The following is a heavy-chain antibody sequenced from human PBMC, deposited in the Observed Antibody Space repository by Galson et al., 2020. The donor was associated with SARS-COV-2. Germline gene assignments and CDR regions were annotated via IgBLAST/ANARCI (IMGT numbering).Heavy chain of an antibody. CDR3: ARGGKWELTY. CDR2: IYYSGNT. J-gene: IGHJ4*02. V-gene: IGHV4-59*01. D-gene: IGHD1-26*01. CDR1: GGSISSYY. Sequence: ETSETLSLTCTVSGGSISSYYWSWIRQPPGKGLEWIGHIYYSGNTNYNPSLKSRVTISVDTSKNQFSLKLSSVTAADTAVYYCARGGKWELTYWGQGTLVTVSS.